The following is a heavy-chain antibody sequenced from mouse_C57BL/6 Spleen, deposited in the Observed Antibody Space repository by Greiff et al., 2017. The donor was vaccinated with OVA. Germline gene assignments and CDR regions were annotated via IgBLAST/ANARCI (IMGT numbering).Heavy chain of an antibody. CDR3: TTNRGGFAD. D-gene: IGHD3-1*01. J-gene: IGHJ3*01. Sequence: VQLKESGAELVRPGASVKLSCTASGFNIKDYYMPWVKQRPEQGLEWIGRIDPEDGDTEYAPTFQGKATMTADTSSNTAYLQISSLTYEDTAVYYWTTNRGGFADWGQGTLVTVSA. V-gene: IGHV14-1*01. CDR2: IDPEDGDT. CDR1: GFNIKDYY.